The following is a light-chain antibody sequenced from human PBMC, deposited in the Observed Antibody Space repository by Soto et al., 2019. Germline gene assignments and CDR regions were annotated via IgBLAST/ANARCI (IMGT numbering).Light chain of an antibody. CDR3: QKYNSAPQT. CDR1: QGISNY. J-gene: IGKJ1*01. Sequence: IHMTQSASSLSASVGCRVTITCRASQGISNYLAWYQQKQGKVPKLLIYAASTLQSGVPSRFSGSGYGTDFNLTISSLQTEDVATYYCQKYNSAPQTFGQGTKVDIK. V-gene: IGKV1-27*01. CDR2: AAS.